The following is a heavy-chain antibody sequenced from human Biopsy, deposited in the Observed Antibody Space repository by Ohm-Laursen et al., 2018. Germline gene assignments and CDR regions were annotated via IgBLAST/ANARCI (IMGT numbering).Heavy chain of an antibody. V-gene: IGHV1-2*02. D-gene: IGHD2-8*01. CDR3: ARDPLNGHKHFDY. CDR1: PHTFTDYN. CDR2: INCKTGAT. J-gene: IGHJ4*02. Sequence: ASVKVSCKASPHTFTDYNIHWMRQAPGQGLEWLGYINCKTGATNYAQKFQGTVTMTRDTSISTAYLALGSLRSADTAIYYCARDPLNGHKHFDYWGQGSLVTVSS.